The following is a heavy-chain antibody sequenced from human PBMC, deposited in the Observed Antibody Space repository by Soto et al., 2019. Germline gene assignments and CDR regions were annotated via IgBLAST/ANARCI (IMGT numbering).Heavy chain of an antibody. J-gene: IGHJ1*01. CDR1: GFTFDDYA. Sequence: EVQLVESGGGLVQPGRSLRLSCAASGFTFDDYAMHWVRQVPGKGLEWVSGINWNSGSIGYADSVKGRFAISRDNAKNSPHLQMNRLRAEDTAFYYCVKDESINWYSGHFRHWGQGTLVTVSS. CDR2: INWNSGSI. D-gene: IGHD6-13*01. V-gene: IGHV3-9*01. CDR3: VKDESINWYSGHFRH.